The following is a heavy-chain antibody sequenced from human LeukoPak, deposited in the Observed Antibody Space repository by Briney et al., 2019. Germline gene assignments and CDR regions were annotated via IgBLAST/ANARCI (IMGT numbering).Heavy chain of an antibody. CDR1: GFTFSSYG. Sequence: PGRSLRLSCAVSGFTFSSYGMHWVRQAPGKGLEWVVVISYDGSNKYYADSVKGRFTISRDNSKNTLYLQMNSLRAEDTAVYYCAKEHGYSGYDFPLYYYYYYMDVWGRGTTVTISS. CDR3: AKEHGYSGYDFPLYYYYYYMDV. J-gene: IGHJ6*03. D-gene: IGHD5-12*01. CDR2: ISYDGSNK. V-gene: IGHV3-30*18.